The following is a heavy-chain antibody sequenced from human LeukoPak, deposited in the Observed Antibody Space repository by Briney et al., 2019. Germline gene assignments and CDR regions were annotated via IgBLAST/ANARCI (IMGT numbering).Heavy chain of an antibody. CDR2: IYYSGST. CDR1: GGSISSSGYY. CDR3: ASGGYTAMVYGIIKNWFDP. D-gene: IGHD5-18*01. Sequence: SETLSLTCTVSGGSISSSGYYWGWIRQPPGKGLEWIGSIYYSGSTYYNPSLKSRVTISVDTSKNQFSLKLSSVTAADTAVYYCASGGYTAMVYGIIKNWFDPWGQGTLVTVSS. J-gene: IGHJ5*02. V-gene: IGHV4-39*01.